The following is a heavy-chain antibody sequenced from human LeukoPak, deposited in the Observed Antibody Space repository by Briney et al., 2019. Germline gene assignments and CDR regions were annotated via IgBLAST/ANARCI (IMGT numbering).Heavy chain of an antibody. CDR2: ISSNGGST. Sequence: GGSLRLSCAASGFTFSSYAMHWVRQAPGKGLEYVSAISSNGGSTYYANSVQGRFTISRDNSKNTLYLQMNSLRAEDTAVYYCARNYDYGYYYYGINVWGQGTTVTVSS. D-gene: IGHD4-17*01. CDR3: ARNYDYGYYYYGINV. CDR1: GFTFSSYA. J-gene: IGHJ6*02. V-gene: IGHV3-64*01.